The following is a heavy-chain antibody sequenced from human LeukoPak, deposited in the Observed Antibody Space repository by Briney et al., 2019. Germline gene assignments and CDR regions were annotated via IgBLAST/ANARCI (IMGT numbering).Heavy chain of an antibody. CDR2: IIPILGIA. D-gene: IGHD6-13*01. Sequence: SVKVSCKASGGTFSSYAISWVRQAPGQGLEWMGRIIPILGIANYAQKFQGRVTITADKSTSTAYMELSSLRSEDTAVYYCARDRGNFGSSSYVFDYWGQGTLVTVSS. V-gene: IGHV1-69*04. CDR3: ARDRGNFGSSSYVFDY. CDR1: GGTFSSYA. J-gene: IGHJ4*02.